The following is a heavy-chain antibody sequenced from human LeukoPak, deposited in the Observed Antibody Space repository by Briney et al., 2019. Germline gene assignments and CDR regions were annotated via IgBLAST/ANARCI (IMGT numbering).Heavy chain of an antibody. D-gene: IGHD2-15*01. CDR2: IIPIFGTA. CDR1: GGTFCSYA. V-gene: IGHV1-69*13. Sequence: ASVKVSCKASGGTFCSYAISWVRQAPGQGVEWMGGIIPIFGTANYAQKFQGRVTITADESTSTAYMELSSLRSEDTAVYYCAREVREPLYCSGGSCYFRDAFDIWGQGTMVTVSS. J-gene: IGHJ3*02. CDR3: AREVREPLYCSGGSCYFRDAFDI.